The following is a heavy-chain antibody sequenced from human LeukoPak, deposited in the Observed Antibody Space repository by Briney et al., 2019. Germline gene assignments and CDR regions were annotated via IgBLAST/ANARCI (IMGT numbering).Heavy chain of an antibody. D-gene: IGHD3-9*01. V-gene: IGHV4-59*01. CDR1: GDSISSYY. CDR3: AREYYDILTGWAGMDV. J-gene: IGHJ6*04. Sequence: SETLSLTCTGSGDSISSYYWSWIRQPPGKGLEWIGYIYYSGSTNYNPSLKSRVTISVDTSKNQFSLKLSSVTAADTAVYYCAREYYDILTGWAGMDVWGKGTTVTVSS. CDR2: IYYSGST.